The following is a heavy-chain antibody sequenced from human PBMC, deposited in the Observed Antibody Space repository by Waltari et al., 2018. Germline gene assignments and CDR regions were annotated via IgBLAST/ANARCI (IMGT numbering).Heavy chain of an antibody. V-gene: IGHV4-31*03. CDR1: GGSISSGGYY. J-gene: IGHJ3*02. Sequence: QVQLQESGPGLVKPSQTLSLTCTVSGGSISSGGYYWSWIRQHPGKGLEWIGYIYYSGSTYYNPSLTSRVTISVDTSKNQFSLKLSSVTAADTAVYYCARDAAAGIRAFDIWGQGTMVTVSS. D-gene: IGHD6-13*01. CDR2: IYYSGST. CDR3: ARDAAAGIRAFDI.